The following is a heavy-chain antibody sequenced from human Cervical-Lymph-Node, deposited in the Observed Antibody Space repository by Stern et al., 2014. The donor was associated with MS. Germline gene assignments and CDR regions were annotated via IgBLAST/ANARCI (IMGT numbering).Heavy chain of an antibody. D-gene: IGHD1-26*01. J-gene: IGHJ5*02. CDR3: VRSGHSYRRWFDP. CDR2: MSPNSGNT. Sequence: QVQLVQSGAEVKKPGASVKVSCKASGYSFTTFDINWVRQATGQGLGWMGWMSPNSGNTGSAQKFQGRVTMTRNTSLDTAYMELSGLRSEDTAVYYCVRSGHSYRRWFDPWGQGTLVTVSS. V-gene: IGHV1-8*01. CDR1: GYSFTTFD.